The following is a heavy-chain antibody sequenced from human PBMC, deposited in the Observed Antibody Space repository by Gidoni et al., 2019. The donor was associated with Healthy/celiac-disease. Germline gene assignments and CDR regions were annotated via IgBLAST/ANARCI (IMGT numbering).Heavy chain of an antibody. CDR1: GYSFTSYW. D-gene: IGHD3-10*01. V-gene: IGHV5-51*01. CDR2: IYPGDSDT. J-gene: IGHJ3*02. CDR3: ARQTTWFGECDAFDI. Sequence: EVQLVQSGAEVKKPGESLKISCKGSGYSFTSYWIGWVRQMPGKGLEWMGIIYPGDSDTRYSPSFQGQVTISADKSISTAYLQWSSLKASDTAMYYCARQTTWFGECDAFDIWGQGTMVTVSS.